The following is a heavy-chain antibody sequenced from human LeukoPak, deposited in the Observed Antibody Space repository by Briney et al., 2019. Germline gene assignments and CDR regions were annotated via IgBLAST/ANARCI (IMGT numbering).Heavy chain of an antibody. CDR2: ISSSGSTI. CDR3: ARELWLRSGPDY. J-gene: IGHJ4*02. Sequence: GGSLRLSCAASGFTFSSYSMNWVRQAPGKGLEWVSYISSSGSTIYYADSVKGRFTTSRDNAKNSPYLQMNSLRAEDTAVYYCARELWLRSGPDYWGQGTLVTVSS. V-gene: IGHV3-48*04. CDR1: GFTFSSYS. D-gene: IGHD5-12*01.